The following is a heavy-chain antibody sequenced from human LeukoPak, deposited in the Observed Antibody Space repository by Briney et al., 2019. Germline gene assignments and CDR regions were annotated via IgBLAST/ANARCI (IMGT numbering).Heavy chain of an antibody. V-gene: IGHV4-31*03. Sequence: PSETLSLTCTVSRGSISSGGYYWSWIRQHPGKGLEWIGYIYYSGRTYYNPSLKSRVTISVDTSKNRFSLKLGSVTAADTAVYYCARSEAGAVYYDSSGYPDASDIWGQGTMVTVSS. D-gene: IGHD3-22*01. J-gene: IGHJ3*02. CDR2: IYYSGRT. CDR3: ARSEAGAVYYDSSGYPDASDI. CDR1: RGSISSGGYY.